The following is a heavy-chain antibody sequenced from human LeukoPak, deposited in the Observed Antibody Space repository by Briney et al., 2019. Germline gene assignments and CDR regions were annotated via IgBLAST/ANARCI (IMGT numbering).Heavy chain of an antibody. Sequence: GGSLRLSCAASGFTVSSNYMSWVRQAPGEGLGWVSVIYSGGSTYYADSVKGRFTLSRDNSKNTLYLQMNSLRAEDTAVYYCARVPVAGTFPIGYMDVWGKGTTVTVS. CDR3: ARVPVAGTFPIGYMDV. D-gene: IGHD6-19*01. J-gene: IGHJ6*03. CDR2: IYSGGST. V-gene: IGHV3-53*01. CDR1: GFTVSSNY.